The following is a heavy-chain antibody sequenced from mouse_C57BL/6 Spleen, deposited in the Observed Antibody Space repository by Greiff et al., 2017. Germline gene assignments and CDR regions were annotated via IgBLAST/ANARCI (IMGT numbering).Heavy chain of an antibody. D-gene: IGHD1-1*01. V-gene: IGHV1-50*01. CDR3: ARFYGSSRFDY. CDR2: IDPSDSYT. J-gene: IGHJ2*01. Sequence: QVQLQQSGAELVKPGASVKLSCKASGYTFTSYWMQWVKQRPGQGLEWIGEIDPSDSYTNYNQKFKGKATLTVDTSSSTAYMQLSSLTSEDSAVYYCARFYGSSRFDYWGQGTTLTVSS. CDR1: GYTFTSYW.